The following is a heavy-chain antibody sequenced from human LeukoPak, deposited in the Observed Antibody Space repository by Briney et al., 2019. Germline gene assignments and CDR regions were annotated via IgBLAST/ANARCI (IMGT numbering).Heavy chain of an antibody. V-gene: IGHV3-11*06. CDR3: ARVLVAAGSNWFDP. CDR1: GFTFSDYY. Sequence: GGSLRLSCAASGFTFSDYYMSWIRQAPGKGLEWVSSISSSSSYIYYADSVKGRFTISRDNAKNSLYLQMNSLRAEDTAVYYCARVLVAAGSNWFDPWGQGTLVTVSS. J-gene: IGHJ5*02. CDR2: ISSSSSYI. D-gene: IGHD6-13*01.